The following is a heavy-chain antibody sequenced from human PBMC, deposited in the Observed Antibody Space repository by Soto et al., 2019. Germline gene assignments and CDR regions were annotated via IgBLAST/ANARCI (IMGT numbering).Heavy chain of an antibody. CDR1: GGPIRSYY. V-gene: IGHV4-59*01. CDR2: IAYTGIT. Sequence: QVHLQESGPGLLKPSETLSLTCSVSGGPIRSYYLSWVRQAPGKGLELIAYIAYTGITGYNPSLRSRGTISGAKSQNIFSLKMTSVTGADTAVHYCAREGFSGYEALDYWGQGILVTVSS. J-gene: IGHJ4*02. D-gene: IGHD5-12*01. CDR3: AREGFSGYEALDY.